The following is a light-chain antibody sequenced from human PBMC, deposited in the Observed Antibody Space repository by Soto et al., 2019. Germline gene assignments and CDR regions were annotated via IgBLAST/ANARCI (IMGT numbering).Light chain of an antibody. CDR1: QGIRNN. CDR3: LQEYNYPLT. CDR2: GAY. V-gene: IGKV1-6*01. Sequence: IQLTQSPSSLSASVGDRVTITCRASQGIRNNLGWYQQKPGKAPQLLIYGAYSLHNGVPSRFSGSGSGTDFTLTISSLQHEDFATYYCLQEYNYPLTFGGGTQVEIK. J-gene: IGKJ4*01.